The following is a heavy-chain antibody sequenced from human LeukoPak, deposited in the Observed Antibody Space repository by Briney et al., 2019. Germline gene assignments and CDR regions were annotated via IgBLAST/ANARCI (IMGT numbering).Heavy chain of an antibody. CDR1: GYTFISNG. CDR3: ARIGNGAFDI. Sequence: ASVKVSCKASGYTFISNGITWVRQAPGQGLEWMGWISAYDGDTNYAQKFQDRVTMTTDTSTGTASMELRSLRSDDTAVYYCARIGNGAFDIWGQGTMVTVSS. D-gene: IGHD1-26*01. J-gene: IGHJ3*02. CDR2: ISAYDGDT. V-gene: IGHV1-18*01.